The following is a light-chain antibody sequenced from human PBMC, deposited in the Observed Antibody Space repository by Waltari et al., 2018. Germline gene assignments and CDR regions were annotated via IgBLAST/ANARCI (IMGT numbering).Light chain of an antibody. V-gene: IGLV4-69*01. CDR2: VNSDGSH. CDR1: SGHSSNV. J-gene: IGLJ3*02. CDR3: QTGGHGTWV. Sequence: QLVLTQSPSASASLGASVKLTCTLSSGHSSNVIAWLQEQPGKGPRYLMKVNSDGSHSKGDEIPDRFSGSSCGAGRYLTISSLQSEDEADYDCQTGGHGTWVFGGGTKLTVL.